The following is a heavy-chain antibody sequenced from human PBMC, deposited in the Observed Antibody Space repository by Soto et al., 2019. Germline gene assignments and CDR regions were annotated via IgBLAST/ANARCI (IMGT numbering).Heavy chain of an antibody. V-gene: IGHV3-21*01. CDR2: ISSSSSYI. J-gene: IGHJ6*03. D-gene: IGHD3-3*01. CDR3: ARKPDDFWRDYYYYYYMDV. Sequence: EVQLVESGGGLVKPGGSLRLSCAASGFTFSSYSMNWVRQAPGKGLEWVSSISSSSSYIYYADSVKGRFTLSRDNAKNSLYLQKNSLRAEDTAVYYCARKPDDFWRDYYYYYYMDVWGKGTTVTVSS. CDR1: GFTFSSYS.